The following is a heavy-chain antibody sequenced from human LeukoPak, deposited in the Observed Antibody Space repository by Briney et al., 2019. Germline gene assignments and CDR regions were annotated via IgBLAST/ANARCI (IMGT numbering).Heavy chain of an antibody. CDR3: AKDFIYGGWGNGFDI. Sequence: GGSLRLYCAASGFTFTNSGMHWVRQAPGKGLEWLAFARYDGSNKFYTDSVKGRFTISRDNSKNTLYLQINTLRPEDTAMYYCAKDFIYGGWGNGFDIWGQGTMVTVSS. CDR2: ARYDGSNK. D-gene: IGHD3-16*01. CDR1: GFTFTNSG. J-gene: IGHJ3*02. V-gene: IGHV3-30*02.